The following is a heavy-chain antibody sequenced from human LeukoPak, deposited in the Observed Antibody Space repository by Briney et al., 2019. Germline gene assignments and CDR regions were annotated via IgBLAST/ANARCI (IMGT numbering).Heavy chain of an antibody. D-gene: IGHD2-15*01. CDR2: INHSGST. V-gene: IGHV4-34*01. CDR1: GGSFSGYY. Sequence: PSETLSLTCAVYGGSFSGYYWSWIRQPPGKGLEWIGEINHSGSTNYNPSLKSRVTISVDTSKNQFSLKLSSVTAAGTAVYYCARVVAAKAFDIWGQGTMVTVSS. CDR3: ARVVAAKAFDI. J-gene: IGHJ3*02.